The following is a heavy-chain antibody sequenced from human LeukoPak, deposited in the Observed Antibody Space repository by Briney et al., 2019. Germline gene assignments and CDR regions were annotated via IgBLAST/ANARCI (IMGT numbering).Heavy chain of an antibody. D-gene: IGHD3-10*01. V-gene: IGHV4-39*01. CDR2: IYHSGST. CDR3: ARLYGSGSLILTYYYGMDV. J-gene: IGHJ6*02. Sequence: SETLSLTCTVSGGSISSSFYYWGWIRQPPGKGLEWIGSIYHSGSTYYNPSLKSRVTISVDTSRNQFSLNLSSVTAADTAVYYCARLYGSGSLILTYYYGMDVWGQGTTVTVSS. CDR1: GGSISSSFYY.